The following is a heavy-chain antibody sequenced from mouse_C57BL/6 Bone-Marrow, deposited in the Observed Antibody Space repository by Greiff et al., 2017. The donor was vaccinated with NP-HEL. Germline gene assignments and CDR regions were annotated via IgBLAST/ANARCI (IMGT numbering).Heavy chain of an antibody. Sequence: EVQLVESEGGLLQPGSSMKLSCTASGFTFSDYYMAWVRQVPEKGLEWVANINYDGSSTYYLDSLKSRFIISRDNAKNILYLQMSSLKSEDTATYYCAREGAYYGYDDYAMDYWGQGTSVTVSS. D-gene: IGHD2-9*01. J-gene: IGHJ4*01. V-gene: IGHV5-16*01. CDR3: AREGAYYGYDDYAMDY. CDR2: INYDGSST. CDR1: GFTFSDYY.